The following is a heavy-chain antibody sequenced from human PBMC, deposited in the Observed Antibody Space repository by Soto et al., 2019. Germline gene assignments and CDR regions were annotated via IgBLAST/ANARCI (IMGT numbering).Heavy chain of an antibody. J-gene: IGHJ4*02. CDR3: ARGEDSSGFQYYFDY. D-gene: IGHD3-22*01. CDR1: GGSFSGYY. V-gene: IGHV4-34*01. CDR2: INHSGST. Sequence: PSETLSLTCAVYGGSFSGYYWSWIRQPPGKGLEWIGEINHSGSTNYNPSLKSRVTISVDTSKNQFSLKLSSVTAADTAVYYCARGEDSSGFQYYFDYWGQGTLVTVSS.